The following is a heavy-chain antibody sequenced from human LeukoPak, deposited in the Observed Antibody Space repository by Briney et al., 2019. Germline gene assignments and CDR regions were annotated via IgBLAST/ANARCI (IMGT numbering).Heavy chain of an antibody. V-gene: IGHV1-8*01. CDR1: GYTFTSYD. D-gene: IGHD6-19*01. CDR3: ARVGAVAGHFDY. Sequence: GASVKVSCKASGYTFTSYDINWVRQATGQGLEWMGWMNPNSGNTGYAQKFQGRVTMTRNTSISTAYMELSSLRSEDTAVYYCARVGAVAGHFDYWGQGTLVTVSS. CDR2: MNPNSGNT. J-gene: IGHJ4*02.